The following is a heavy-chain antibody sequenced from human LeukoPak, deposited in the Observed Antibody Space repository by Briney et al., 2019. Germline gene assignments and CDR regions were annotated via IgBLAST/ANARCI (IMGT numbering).Heavy chain of an antibody. V-gene: IGHV1-69*13. D-gene: IGHD2-15*01. CDR2: IIPIFGTA. Sequence: SVKVSCKASGGTFSSYAISWVRQAPGQGLEWMGGIIPIFGTANYAQKFQGRVTITADESTSTAYMELSSLRSEDTAVYYCARIFEGIVGYSITTGYGMDVWGQGTTVTVSS. CDR3: ARIFEGIVGYSITTGYGMDV. CDR1: GGTFSSYA. J-gene: IGHJ6*02.